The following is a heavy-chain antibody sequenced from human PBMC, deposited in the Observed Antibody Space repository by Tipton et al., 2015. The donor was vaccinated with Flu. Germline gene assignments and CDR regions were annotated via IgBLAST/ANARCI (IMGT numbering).Heavy chain of an antibody. CDR3: ARVKLGWCSSTTCYDYYGMDV. CDR2: IYYSGST. CDR1: GDSISSGGYY. Sequence: TLSLTCTVSGDSISSGGYYWSWLRQHPGKGLEWIGNIYYSGSTYYNPSLKSRVTISADTTKNQFSLKLSSVTAADTAVYYCARVKLGWCSSTTCYDYYGMDVWGQGTTVPVSS. D-gene: IGHD2-2*01. V-gene: IGHV4-31*03. J-gene: IGHJ6*02.